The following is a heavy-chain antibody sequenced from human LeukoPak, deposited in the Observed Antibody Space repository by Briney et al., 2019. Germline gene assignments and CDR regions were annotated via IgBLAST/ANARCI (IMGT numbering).Heavy chain of an antibody. V-gene: IGHV1-46*01. D-gene: IGHD3-3*01. CDR1: GYTFTSYY. J-gene: IGHJ6*02. Sequence: ASVKVSCKASGYTFTSYYMHWVRQAPGQGLEWMGIINPSGGSTSYAQKFQGRVTVTRDTSTSTVYMELSSLRSEDTAVYYCARDLDSYYDFWSGLYGMDVWGQGTTVTVSS. CDR3: ARDLDSYYDFWSGLYGMDV. CDR2: INPSGGST.